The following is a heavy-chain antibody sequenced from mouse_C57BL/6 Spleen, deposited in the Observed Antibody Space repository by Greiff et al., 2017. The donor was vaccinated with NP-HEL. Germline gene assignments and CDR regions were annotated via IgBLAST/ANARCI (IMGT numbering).Heavy chain of an antibody. V-gene: IGHV5-17*01. CDR1: GFTFSDYG. J-gene: IGHJ1*03. CDR2: ISSGSSTI. Sequence: EVQLVESGGGLVKPGGSLKLSCAASGFTFSDYGMHWVRQAPEKGLEWVAYISSGSSTIYYADTVKGRFTISRDNAKNTLFLQMTSLRSEDTAMYYWARPDPYFDVWGTGTTVTVSS. CDR3: ARPDPYFDV.